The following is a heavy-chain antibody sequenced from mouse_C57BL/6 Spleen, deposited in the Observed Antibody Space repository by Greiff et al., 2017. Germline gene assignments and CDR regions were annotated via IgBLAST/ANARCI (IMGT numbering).Heavy chain of an antibody. J-gene: IGHJ1*03. Sequence: VQLQQSGAELVRPGASVTLSCKASGYTFTDYEMHWVKQTPVHGLEWIGAIDPETGGTAYNQKFKGKAILTADKSSSTAYMELRSLTSEDSAVYSGARGGGSYDGWYFDVWGTGTTVTVSS. CDR1: GYTFTDYE. CDR3: ARGGGSYDGWYFDV. CDR2: IDPETGGT. D-gene: IGHD1-1*02. V-gene: IGHV1-15*01.